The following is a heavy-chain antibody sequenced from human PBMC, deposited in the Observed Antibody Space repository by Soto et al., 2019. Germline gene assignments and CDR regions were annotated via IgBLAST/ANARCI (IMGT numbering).Heavy chain of an antibody. V-gene: IGHV4-4*02. J-gene: IGHJ6*02. Sequence: QVQLQEWGPGLVKPSGTLSLTCAVSGGSISSSNWWTWVRQPPGKGLEWIGEIYHSGSTNYNPSLTSRVTISVDHSKNQFSLKVTSVTAADTAVYYCAILLRSTYGMDVWGQGTTVNVSS. CDR3: AILLRSTYGMDV. CDR1: GGSISSSNW. CDR2: IYHSGST. D-gene: IGHD3-3*01.